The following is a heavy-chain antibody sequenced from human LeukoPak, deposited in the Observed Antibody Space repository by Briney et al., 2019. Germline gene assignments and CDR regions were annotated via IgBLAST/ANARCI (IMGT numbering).Heavy chain of an antibody. CDR3: ARTQGLYNWFDP. J-gene: IGHJ5*02. CDR1: GGSFSGYY. V-gene: IGHV4-34*01. CDR2: INHSGST. D-gene: IGHD4/OR15-4a*01. Sequence: SETLSLTCAVYGGSFSGYYWSWIRQPPGKGLEWIGEINHSGSTNYNPSLKSRVTISVDTSKNQFSLKLSSVTAADTAVYYCARTQGLYNWFDPWGQGTLVTVSS.